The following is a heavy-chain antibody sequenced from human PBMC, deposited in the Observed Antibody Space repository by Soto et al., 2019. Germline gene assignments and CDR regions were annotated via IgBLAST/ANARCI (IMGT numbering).Heavy chain of an antibody. CDR2: IWYDGSNK. D-gene: IGHD6-19*01. Sequence: PVGSLRLSCAASGFTFSSYGMHWVRQAPGKGLEWVAVIWYDGSNKYYADSVKGRFTISRDNSKNTLYLQMNSLRAEDTAVYYCARDRAVADNYDAFDIWGQGTTVTVSS. J-gene: IGHJ3*02. V-gene: IGHV3-33*01. CDR1: GFTFSSYG. CDR3: ARDRAVADNYDAFDI.